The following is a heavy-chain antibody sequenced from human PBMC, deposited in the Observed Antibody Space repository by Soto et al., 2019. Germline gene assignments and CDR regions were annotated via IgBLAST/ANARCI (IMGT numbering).Heavy chain of an antibody. D-gene: IGHD1-1*01. V-gene: IGHV3-23*01. CDR1: GFTFSSHA. CDR2: ISGSGGST. Sequence: GGSLRLSCSASGFTFSSHAMTWVRQAPGKGLEWVSGISGSGGSTNYADSVKGRFTISRDNSKNTLYLQMNSLRAEDSAVYYCAIDRQLRKMPGTSYFDYWGQGILVTVSS. CDR3: AIDRQLRKMPGTSYFDY. J-gene: IGHJ4*02.